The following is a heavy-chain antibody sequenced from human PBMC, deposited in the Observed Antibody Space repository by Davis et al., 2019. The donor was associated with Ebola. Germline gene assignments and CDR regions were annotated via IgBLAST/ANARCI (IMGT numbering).Heavy chain of an antibody. Sequence: GESLKITCKGSGYSFTTYWIAWMRQMPGKGLEWMGLIYPGDSDTRYSPSFQGQVTISADKSITTAYLQWSSLKASDTAMYYCARGTDGYNPGGYFDSWGQGTLVTVSS. J-gene: IGHJ4*02. V-gene: IGHV5-51*01. CDR1: GYSFTTYW. CDR3: ARGTDGYNPGGYFDS. CDR2: IYPGDSDT. D-gene: IGHD5-24*01.